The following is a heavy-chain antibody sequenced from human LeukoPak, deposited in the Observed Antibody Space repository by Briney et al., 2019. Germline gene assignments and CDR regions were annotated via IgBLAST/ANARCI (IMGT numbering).Heavy chain of an antibody. J-gene: IGHJ3*02. CDR1: GGSISSYY. Sequence: SETLSLTCTVSGGSISSYYWSWIRQPPGKGLEWIGYIYYSGSTNYNPSLKSRVTTLVDMSKNQFSLTLSSVTAADTAVYYCARVGRGYSGYDDAFDIWGQGTMVTVSS. V-gene: IGHV4-59*12. D-gene: IGHD5-12*01. CDR2: IYYSGST. CDR3: ARVGRGYSGYDDAFDI.